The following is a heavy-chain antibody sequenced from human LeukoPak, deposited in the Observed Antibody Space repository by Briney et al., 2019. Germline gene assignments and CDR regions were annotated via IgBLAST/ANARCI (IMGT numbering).Heavy chain of an antibody. J-gene: IGHJ4*02. V-gene: IGHV3-43*01. CDR2: ISWDGGST. Sequence: PGGSLRLSCAASGFAFDDYTMHWVRQAPEKGLEWVSLISWDGGSTYYADSVKGRFTISRDNSKNSLYLQMNSLRTEDTALYYCTKDLGYCSGGSCNGPFDYWGQGTLVTVSS. CDR1: GFAFDDYT. D-gene: IGHD2-15*01. CDR3: TKDLGYCSGGSCNGPFDY.